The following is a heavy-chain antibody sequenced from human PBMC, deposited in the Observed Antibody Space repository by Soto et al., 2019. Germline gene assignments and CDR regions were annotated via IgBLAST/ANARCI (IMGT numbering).Heavy chain of an antibody. V-gene: IGHV1-24*01. CDR3: AREPHPLPGIPDY. J-gene: IGHJ4*02. CDR1: GYTLTELS. CDR2: FDPEDGET. Sequence: ASVKVSCKVSGYTLTELSMHWVRQAPGKGLEWMGGFDPEDGETIYAQKLQGRVTMTTDTSTSTAYMELRSLRSDDTAVYYCAREPHPLPGIPDYWGQGTLVTVSS. D-gene: IGHD6-13*01.